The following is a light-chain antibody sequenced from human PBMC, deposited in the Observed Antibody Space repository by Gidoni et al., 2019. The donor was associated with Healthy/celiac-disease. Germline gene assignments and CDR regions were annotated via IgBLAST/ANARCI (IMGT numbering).Light chain of an antibody. CDR3: QQYDNLPPLT. Sequence: DIQMTQSPSSLSASVGDRVTITCQASQDISNYFSWYQQKPGKAPKLLIYDASNLETGVPSSFSGSGSGTDFTFTISSLQPEDIATYYCQQYDNLPPLTFGGGTKVEIK. CDR1: QDISNY. J-gene: IGKJ4*01. CDR2: DAS. V-gene: IGKV1-33*01.